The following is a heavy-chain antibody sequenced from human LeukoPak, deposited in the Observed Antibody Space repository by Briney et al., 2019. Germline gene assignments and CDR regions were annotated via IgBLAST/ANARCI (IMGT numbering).Heavy chain of an antibody. D-gene: IGHD2-15*01. Sequence: SETLSLTCTVSGGSFSGYYWSWIRQPPGKGLEWIGEINHSGSTNYNPSLKSRVTISVDTSKNQFSLKLSSVTAADTAVYYCARARGSCYSGWGQGTLVTVSS. V-gene: IGHV4-34*01. CDR1: GGSFSGYY. CDR2: INHSGST. CDR3: ARARGSCYSG. J-gene: IGHJ4*02.